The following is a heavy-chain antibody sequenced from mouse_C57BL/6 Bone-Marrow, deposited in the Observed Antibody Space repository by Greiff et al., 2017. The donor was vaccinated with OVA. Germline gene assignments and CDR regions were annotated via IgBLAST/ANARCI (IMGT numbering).Heavy chain of an antibody. J-gene: IGHJ1*03. CDR1: GYSITSDY. CDR2: ISYSGST. Sequence: EVKLVESGPGLAKPSQPLSLTCSVTGYSITSDYWNWIRKFPGNKLEYMGYISYSGSTYYNPSLNSRISITRDTSKNQYYLQLNSVTTEDTATYYCARSAQATDWYFDVWGTGTTVTVSS. V-gene: IGHV3-8*01. D-gene: IGHD3-2*02. CDR3: ARSAQATDWYFDV.